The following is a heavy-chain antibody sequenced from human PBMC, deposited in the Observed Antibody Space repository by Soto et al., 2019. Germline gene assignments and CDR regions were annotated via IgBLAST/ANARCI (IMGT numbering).Heavy chain of an antibody. V-gene: IGHV3-23*01. D-gene: IGHD2-8*02. J-gene: IGHJ4*02. CDR2: LTLDGPA. CDR1: GFTFSNYA. Sequence: EVQLLESGGGLVQPGGSLRLFCAASGFTFSNYAVTWVRQAPGEGLEWVSTLTLDGPAYFGDAVKGRFTISRDNSKNMVYLQMNSLRVDDTAVYYCARTDRYDSPSTGWANRFDYWGQGTLVTVSS. CDR3: ARTDRYDSPSTGWANRFDY.